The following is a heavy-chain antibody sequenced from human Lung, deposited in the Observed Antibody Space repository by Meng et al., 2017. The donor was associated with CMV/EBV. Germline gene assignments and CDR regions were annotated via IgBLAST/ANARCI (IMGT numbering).Heavy chain of an antibody. D-gene: IGHD1-26*01. CDR2: FYRGGYT. CDR1: GLTVSDNY. Sequence: GGSLRLSCAASGLTVSDNYLTWVRQAPGKGLEWVSVFYRGGYTYYADSVKGRFTVSRDNSKNTLYLQMNSVRVADTGVYYCARDMCWDQSYHGMDVWGRGITVTVSS. V-gene: IGHV3-53*05. J-gene: IGHJ6*02. CDR3: ARDMCWDQSYHGMDV.